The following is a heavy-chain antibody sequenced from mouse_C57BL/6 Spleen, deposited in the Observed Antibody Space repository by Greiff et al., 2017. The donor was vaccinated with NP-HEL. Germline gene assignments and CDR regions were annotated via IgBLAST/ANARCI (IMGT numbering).Heavy chain of an antibody. CDR2: ISGGDGNT. CDR1: GFTFSSYT. J-gene: IGHJ3*01. D-gene: IGHD4-1*01. Sequence: EVKLVESGGGLVKPGGSLKLSCAASGFTFSSYTMSWVRQTPEKRLEWVATISGGDGNTYYPDSVKGRFTISRDNAKNTLYLQMSSLRSEDTAVYYCARQELGRAWFAYWGQGTLVTVSA. V-gene: IGHV5-9*04. CDR3: ARQELGRAWFAY.